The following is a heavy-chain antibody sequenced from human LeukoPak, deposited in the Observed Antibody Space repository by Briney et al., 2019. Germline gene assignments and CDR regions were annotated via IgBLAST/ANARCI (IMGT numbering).Heavy chain of an antibody. CDR1: GYTFTSYG. J-gene: IGHJ4*02. V-gene: IGHV1-18*04. D-gene: IGHD3-10*01. Sequence: WASVKVSCKASGYTFTSYGISWVRQAAGHGLEWMGWISTFNGDTNYGQKVQDRVTMTTDTSTSTAYMELRSLRSDDTAVYYCGGVGWSGITHSDSWGPGTLVTVSS. CDR2: ISTFNGDT. CDR3: GGVGWSGITHSDS.